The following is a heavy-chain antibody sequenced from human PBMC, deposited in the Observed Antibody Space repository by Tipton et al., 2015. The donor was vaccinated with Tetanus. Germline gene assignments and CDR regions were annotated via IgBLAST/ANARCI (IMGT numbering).Heavy chain of an antibody. CDR3: AKEALGVLNL. CDR1: GFTFTSYT. CDR2: ISGSRLTP. V-gene: IGHV3-23*01. D-gene: IGHD3-16*01. J-gene: IGHJ6*03. Sequence: SLRLSCAASGFTFTSYTMNWVRQAPGNGLEWVAAISGSRLTPYYADSVKGRFTISRDNSKNTLSLQLNSLRAGDTAIYYCAKEALGVLNLWGNGTTVIVSS.